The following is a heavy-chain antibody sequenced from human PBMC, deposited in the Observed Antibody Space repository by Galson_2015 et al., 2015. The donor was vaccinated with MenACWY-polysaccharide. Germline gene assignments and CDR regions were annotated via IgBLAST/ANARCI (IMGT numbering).Heavy chain of an antibody. J-gene: IGHJ3*01. D-gene: IGHD3-3*01. Sequence: SLRLSCAASGFPSSDSWMTWIRQAPGKGLEWVATIKQSGSEKYYVDSVEGRFTVSRDNAKNSLYLQMNSLRAEDTAVYYCARARSWSGYFAFDFWGQGTMVTVSS. CDR3: ARARSWSGYFAFDF. CDR2: IKQSGSEK. V-gene: IGHV3-7*01. CDR1: GFPSSDSW.